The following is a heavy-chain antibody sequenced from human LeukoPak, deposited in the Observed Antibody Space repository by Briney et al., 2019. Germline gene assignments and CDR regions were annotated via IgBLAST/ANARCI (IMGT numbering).Heavy chain of an antibody. D-gene: IGHD3-3*01. CDR1: GFTFSAYW. Sequence: GSLRLSCAASGFTFSAYWMHWVRHAPGKGLVWVSRINSDGSVTAYADSVKGQFTTSRDNAKNTLYLQMSSLRADDTAVYYCARAGFWSGYLSYFDYWGQGILVTVSS. J-gene: IGHJ4*02. V-gene: IGHV3-74*01. CDR3: ARAGFWSGYLSYFDY. CDR2: INSDGSVT.